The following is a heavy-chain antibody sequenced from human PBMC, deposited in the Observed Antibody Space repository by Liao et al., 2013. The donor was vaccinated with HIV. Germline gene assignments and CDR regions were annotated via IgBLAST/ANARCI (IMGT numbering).Heavy chain of an antibody. Sequence: QVQLQQWGAGLLKPSETLSLTCAVYGASFSDYFWSWIRQPPREGPWSGLGSISHSGSPNYNPSLKSRVTISVDTSKNQLSVRLTSLSAADTAVYYCARVDTAYRYFDVWGRGTPVTVSS. CDR3: ARVDTAYRYFDV. CDR2: ISHSGSP. J-gene: IGHJ2*01. V-gene: IGHV4-34*01. CDR1: GASFSDYF. D-gene: IGHD5-18*01.